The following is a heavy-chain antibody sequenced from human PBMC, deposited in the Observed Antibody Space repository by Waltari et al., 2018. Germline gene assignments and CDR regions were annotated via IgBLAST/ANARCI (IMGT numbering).Heavy chain of an antibody. D-gene: IGHD3-3*01. Sequence: QVQLVQSGAEVKKPGASVKVSCKASGYTFTSYAMHWVRPAPGQRLEWMGWINAGNGNTKYSQKFQGRVTITRDTSASTAYMELSSLRSEDTAVYYCARGSAQNYDFWSGYRPGYFDYWGQGTLVTVSS. CDR3: ARGSAQNYDFWSGYRPGYFDY. V-gene: IGHV1-3*01. CDR1: GYTFTSYA. J-gene: IGHJ4*02. CDR2: INAGNGNT.